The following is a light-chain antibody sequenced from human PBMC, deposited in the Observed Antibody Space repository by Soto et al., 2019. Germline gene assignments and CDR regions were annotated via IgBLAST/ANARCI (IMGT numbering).Light chain of an antibody. CDR3: AAWDDSLNGHYV. CDR2: TND. Sequence: QYVLTQPPSASGTPGQRVTISCSGTSSNIGSNTVNWYQQLTGTDPKLLIYTNDQRPLGVPDRLSGSPSGTSASLAINGLQSEDEADYYCAAWDDSLNGHYVFGTGTKVTVL. V-gene: IGLV1-44*01. CDR1: SSNIGSNT. J-gene: IGLJ1*01.